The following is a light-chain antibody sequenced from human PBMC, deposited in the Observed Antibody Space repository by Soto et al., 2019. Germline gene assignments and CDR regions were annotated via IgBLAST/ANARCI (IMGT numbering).Light chain of an antibody. Sequence: QLVLTQPASVSGSPGQSITISCTGTSSDVGGYNYVSWYQHHPVKAPKLMIYEVSNRPSGVSDRFSGSRSGNTASLTISGLQPEDESDYYCISYTSSSTWVFGGGTKLTVL. CDR2: EVS. J-gene: IGLJ3*02. CDR1: SSDVGGYNY. CDR3: ISYTSSSTWV. V-gene: IGLV2-14*01.